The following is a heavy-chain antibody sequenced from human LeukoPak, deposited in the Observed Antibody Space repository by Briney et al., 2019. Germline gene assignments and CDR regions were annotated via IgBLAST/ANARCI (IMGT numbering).Heavy chain of an antibody. D-gene: IGHD3-22*01. J-gene: IGHJ6*02. CDR2: IYSGGST. CDR1: GFTVSSNY. Sequence: GGSLRLSCAASGFTVSSNYMSWVRQAPGKGVEWVSVIYSGGSTYYADSVKGRFTISRHNSKNTLYLQMNSLRAEDTAVYYCARDYYYDSSGYYYRGFHGMDVWGQGTTVTVSS. CDR3: ARDYYYDSSGYYYRGFHGMDV. V-gene: IGHV3-53*04.